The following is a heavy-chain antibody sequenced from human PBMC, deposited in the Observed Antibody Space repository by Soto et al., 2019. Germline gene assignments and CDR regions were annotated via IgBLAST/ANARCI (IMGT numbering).Heavy chain of an antibody. CDR1: GYTFTSYA. J-gene: IGHJ4*02. D-gene: IGHD6-19*01. CDR2: INAGNGNT. V-gene: IGHV1-3*01. CDR3: ARDLGGWTDS. Sequence: QVQLVQSGAEVKKPGASVKVSCKASGYTFTSYAMHWVRQAPGQRLEWMGWINAGNGNTKYSQKFQGRVTITRDTSAITAYLELSSLRSEDTTVYYCARDLGGWTDSWGQGTLVTVSS.